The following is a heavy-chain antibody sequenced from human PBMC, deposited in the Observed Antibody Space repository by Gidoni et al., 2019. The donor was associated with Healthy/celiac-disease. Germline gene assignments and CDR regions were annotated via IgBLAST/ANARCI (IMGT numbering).Heavy chain of an antibody. CDR3: ARPMGGSGSYYDY. Sequence: LEWIGSIYYSGSTYYNPSLKSRVTISVDTSKNQFSLKLSSVTAADTAVYYCARPMGGSGSYYDYWGQGTLVTVSS. D-gene: IGHD3-10*01. CDR2: IYYSGST. V-gene: IGHV4-39*01. J-gene: IGHJ4*02.